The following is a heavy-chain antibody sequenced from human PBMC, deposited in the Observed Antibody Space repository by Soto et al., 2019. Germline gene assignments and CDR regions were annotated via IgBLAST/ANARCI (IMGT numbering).Heavy chain of an antibody. Sequence: GGSLTLSCAASGFTFSNHWMNWVRQVPGRGMEWVAKIEEDGSSTYFADSVRGRFTISRDNAKNALFLQMNSLRVEDTAIYYYAKDVEWSLDFWGQGTLVTVSS. J-gene: IGHJ4*02. V-gene: IGHV3-7*01. D-gene: IGHD3-3*01. CDR1: GFTFSNHW. CDR3: AKDVEWSLDF. CDR2: IEEDGSST.